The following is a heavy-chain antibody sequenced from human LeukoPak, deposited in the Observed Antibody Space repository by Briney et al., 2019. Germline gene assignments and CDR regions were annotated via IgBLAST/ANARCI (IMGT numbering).Heavy chain of an antibody. D-gene: IGHD6-19*01. V-gene: IGHV5-51*04. J-gene: IGHJ6*03. Sequence: GESLKISCKGSGYSFTSYCIGWVRQMPGKGLEWMGIIYPGDSDTRYSPSYQCQVTISAANPISPAYLQWRSLKASDTAIYYCARAYSRGWHPKNYYSYMDVRGKGTTVTVSS. CDR3: ARAYSRGWHPKNYYSYMDV. CDR1: GYSFTSYC. CDR2: IYPGDSDT.